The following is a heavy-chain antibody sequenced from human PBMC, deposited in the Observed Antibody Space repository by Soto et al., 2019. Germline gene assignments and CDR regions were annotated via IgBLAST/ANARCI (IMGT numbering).Heavy chain of an antibody. CDR2: ISAYNGNT. Sequence: GASVKVSCKASGYTFTSYGISWVRQAPGQGLEWMGWISAYNGNTNYAQKLQGRVTMTTDTSTSTAYMELRSLRSDDTAVYYCARDPVEGDYYDSSDYYYNYWGQGTLVTVSS. J-gene: IGHJ4*02. CDR3: ARDPVEGDYYDSSDYYYNY. CDR1: GYTFTSYG. D-gene: IGHD3-22*01. V-gene: IGHV1-18*04.